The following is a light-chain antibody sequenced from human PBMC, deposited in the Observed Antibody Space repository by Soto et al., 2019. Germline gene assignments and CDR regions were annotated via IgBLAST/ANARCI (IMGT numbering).Light chain of an antibody. J-gene: IGKJ1*01. Sequence: IVMTLSPATLSVSPGERATLSCRAGQSIDSKLAWYQQRPGQAPRLLIYAASTRATGIPARFSGSGSGTEFTLTISGLQSEDFGVYYCQQYKSWRTFGQGTNVEIK. CDR2: AAS. CDR3: QQYKSWRT. CDR1: QSIDSK. V-gene: IGKV3-15*01.